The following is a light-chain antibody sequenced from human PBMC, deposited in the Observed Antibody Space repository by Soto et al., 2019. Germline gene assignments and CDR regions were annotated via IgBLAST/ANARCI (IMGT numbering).Light chain of an antibody. CDR1: SSNIGNNH. CDR2: DND. Sequence: QSVLTQPPSVSAAPGQKVTISCSVSSSNIGNNHASWYQHLPGTAPKLLIFDNDKRPSGIPDRFSGSKSGTSATLGITGLQTGDEADYYCGTWDSSLSAWVFGGGTKLTVL. V-gene: IGLV1-51*01. J-gene: IGLJ3*02. CDR3: GTWDSSLSAWV.